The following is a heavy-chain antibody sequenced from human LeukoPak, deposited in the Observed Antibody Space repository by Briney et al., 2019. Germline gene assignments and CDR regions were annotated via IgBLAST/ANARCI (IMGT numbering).Heavy chain of an antibody. V-gene: IGHV3-23*01. CDR1: GFTFSSYA. D-gene: IGHD3-22*01. CDR3: AKDRDYYDRTYYFDY. Sequence: PGGSLRLSCAASGFTFSSYAMSWVRQAPGKGLEWVSATSGSGGSTYYADSVKGRFTISRDNSKNTLYLQMNSLRAEDTAVYYCAKDRDYYDRTYYFDYWGQGTLVTVSS. CDR2: TSGSGGST. J-gene: IGHJ4*02.